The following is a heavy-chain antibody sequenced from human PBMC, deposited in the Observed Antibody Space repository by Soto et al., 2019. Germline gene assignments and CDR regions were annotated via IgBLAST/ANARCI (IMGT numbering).Heavy chain of an antibody. V-gene: IGHV3-9*01. CDR1: GFTFDDYA. D-gene: IGHD3-16*02. J-gene: IGHJ3*02. CDR3: AKAGNIWGSYRYFDI. Sequence: GGSLRLSCAASGFTFDDYAMHWVRQAPGKGLEWVSGISWNSGSIGYADSVKGRFTISRDNAKNSLYLQMNSLRAKDTALYYCAKAGNIWGSYRYFDIWGQGTMVTVSS. CDR2: ISWNSGSI.